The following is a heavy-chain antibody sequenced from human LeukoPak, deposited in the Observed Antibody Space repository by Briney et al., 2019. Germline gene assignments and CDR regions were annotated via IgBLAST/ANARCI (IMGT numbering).Heavy chain of an antibody. CDR2: IYYIGTT. Sequence: SETLSLTCTASGGSISSSNWSWIRQPPGRGLGWIGNIYYIGTTNYNPSLKSRVTISVDTSKNQFSLKLSSVTAADTAVYYCARAIIDIHYYYYYMDVWGKGTTVTVSS. V-gene: IGHV4-59*01. CDR3: ARAIIDIHYYYYYMDV. D-gene: IGHD2/OR15-2a*01. J-gene: IGHJ6*03. CDR1: GGSISSSN.